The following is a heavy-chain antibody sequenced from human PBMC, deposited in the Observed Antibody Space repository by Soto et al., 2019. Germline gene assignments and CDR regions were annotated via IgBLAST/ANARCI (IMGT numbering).Heavy chain of an antibody. V-gene: IGHV4-4*02. D-gene: IGHD3-10*01. CDR1: GGSISSSNW. J-gene: IGHJ4*02. CDR2: IYHSGST. Sequence: SETLSLTCAVSGGSISSSNWWSWVRQPPGKGLEWIGEIYHSGSTNYNPSIKSRVTISVDKSKNQFSLKLSSVTAADTAVYYCARDRGNRGEFAYWRPGTLXTV. CDR3: ARDRGNRGEFAY.